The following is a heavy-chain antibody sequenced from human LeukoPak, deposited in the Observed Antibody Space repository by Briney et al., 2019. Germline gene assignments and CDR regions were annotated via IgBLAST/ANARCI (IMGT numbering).Heavy chain of an antibody. Sequence: GGSLRLSCAASGFYFSSYAMSWVRQAPGKGLEWVSAISGSGGSTYYADSVKGRFTISRDNSKNTLYLQMNSLRAEDTAVYYCALVLTGYHYYYYYGMDVWGQGTTVTVSS. CDR2: ISGSGGST. CDR3: ALVLTGYHYYYYYGMDV. J-gene: IGHJ6*02. D-gene: IGHD3-9*01. V-gene: IGHV3-23*01. CDR1: GFYFSSYA.